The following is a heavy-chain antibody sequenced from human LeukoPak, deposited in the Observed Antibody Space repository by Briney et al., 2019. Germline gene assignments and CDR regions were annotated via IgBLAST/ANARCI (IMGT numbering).Heavy chain of an antibody. J-gene: IGHJ4*02. CDR3: ASDKLDY. CDR1: GFTFSHFW. Sequence: PGGSLRLSCAASGFTFSHFWMSWVRQAPGKGLEWVAYIKKTGSETYYVDSVKGRFTISRDNAKNSLYLQMNSLRAEDTAVYYCASDKLDYWGQGTLVTVSS. CDR2: IKKTGSET. V-gene: IGHV3-7*01.